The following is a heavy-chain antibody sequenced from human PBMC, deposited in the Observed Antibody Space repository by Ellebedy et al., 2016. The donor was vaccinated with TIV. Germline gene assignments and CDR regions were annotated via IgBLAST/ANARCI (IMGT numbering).Heavy chain of an antibody. Sequence: ASVKVSXXASAYTFTSYGISWVRQAPGQGLEWMGWISAYNGNTNYAQKLQGRVTMTTDTSTSTAYMELRSLRSDDTAVYYCVGAETYYYGSGSIDIWGQGTMVTVSS. CDR2: ISAYNGNT. V-gene: IGHV1-18*01. D-gene: IGHD3-10*01. CDR1: AYTFTSYG. CDR3: VGAETYYYGSGSIDI. J-gene: IGHJ3*02.